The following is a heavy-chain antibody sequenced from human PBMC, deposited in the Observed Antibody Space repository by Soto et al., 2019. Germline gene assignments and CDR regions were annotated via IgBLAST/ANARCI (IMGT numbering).Heavy chain of an antibody. CDR2: IIPIFGTA. D-gene: IGHD5-12*01. CDR1: GGTFSSYA. Sequence: QVQLVQSGAEVKKPGSSVKVSCKASGGTFSSYAISWVRQAPGQGLEWMGGIIPIFGTANYAQKVQGRVTITADESTSTAYMELSSLRSEDTAVYYCAREGVATIIGDYYYYGMDVWGQGTTVTVSS. CDR3: AREGVATIIGDYYYYGMDV. V-gene: IGHV1-69*01. J-gene: IGHJ6*02.